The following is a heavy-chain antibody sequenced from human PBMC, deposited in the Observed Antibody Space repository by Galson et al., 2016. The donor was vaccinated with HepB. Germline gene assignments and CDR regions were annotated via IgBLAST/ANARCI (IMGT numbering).Heavy chain of an antibody. V-gene: IGHV4-39*01. CDR2: FYYSGST. CDR3: AGGPFNLGELTYDAFDM. J-gene: IGHJ3*02. D-gene: IGHD3-16*02. Sequence: SETLSLTCTVSGGSISSSAYYWGWIRQPPGKGLEWIGTFYYSGSTYYNSSPKKRVTISVDTSKNQVSLNLSSVTAADTTAYYCAGGPFNLGELTYDAFDMWGQGTMVTVSS. CDR1: GGSISSSAYY.